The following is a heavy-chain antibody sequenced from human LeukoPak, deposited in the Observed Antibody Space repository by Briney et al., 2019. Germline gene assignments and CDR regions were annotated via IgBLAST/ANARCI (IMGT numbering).Heavy chain of an antibody. Sequence: GGSLRLSCAASGFFFRSYEMNWVRQAPGKGLEWVSYISSSGTTIHYADSVKGRFTISRDNTNNALYLQMNSLRAEDTAVYYCVRLRDYGGNSDGFDIWGQGTMVTVSS. CDR3: VRLRDYGGNSDGFDI. V-gene: IGHV3-48*03. CDR1: GFFFRSYE. D-gene: IGHD4-23*01. J-gene: IGHJ3*02. CDR2: ISSSGTTI.